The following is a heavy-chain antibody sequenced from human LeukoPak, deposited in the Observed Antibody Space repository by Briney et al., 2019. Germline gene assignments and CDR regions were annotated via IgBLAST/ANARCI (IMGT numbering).Heavy chain of an antibody. D-gene: IGHD5-18*01. CDR2: ISGSGGST. V-gene: IGHV3-23*01. J-gene: IGHJ4*02. CDR1: GXXXXXYA. CDR3: AKAIYSYLDY. Sequence: GGSLXXXXXAXGXXXXXYAXXWVRQAXGKGLEWVSAISGSGGSTYYADSVKGRFTISRDNSKNTLYLQMNSLRAEDTAVYYCAKAIYSYLDYWGQGTLVTVSS.